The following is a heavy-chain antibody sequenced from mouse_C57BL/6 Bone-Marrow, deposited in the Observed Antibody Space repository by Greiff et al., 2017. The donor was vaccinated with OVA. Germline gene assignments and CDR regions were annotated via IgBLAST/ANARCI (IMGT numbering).Heavy chain of an antibody. J-gene: IGHJ4*01. V-gene: IGHV2-2*01. CDR2: IWSGGST. CDR3: ARKPPLYCGYVMDY. D-gene: IGHD2-2*01. Sequence: QVQLKESGPGLVQPSQSLSITCTVSGFSLTSYGVHWVRQSPGKGLEWLGVIWSGGSTDYNAAFISRLSISKDNSKSQVFFKMNSLQADDTAIYYCARKPPLYCGYVMDYWGQGTSVTVSS. CDR1: GFSLTSYG.